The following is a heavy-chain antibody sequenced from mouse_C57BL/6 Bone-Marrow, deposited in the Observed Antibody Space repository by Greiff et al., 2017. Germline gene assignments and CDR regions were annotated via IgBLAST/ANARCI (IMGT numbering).Heavy chain of an antibody. Sequence: QVQLQQPGAELVKPGASVKMSCKASGYTFTSYWITWVKQRPGKGLEWIGDIYPTSGRTNYNEKFKSKAILTVDTSSNTAYMQLSSLKSEDSAVFYCASSGPHGRSFDYWGQGTTLTVSS. V-gene: IGHV1-55*01. CDR3: ASSGPHGRSFDY. CDR2: IYPTSGRT. CDR1: GYTFTSYW. J-gene: IGHJ2*01. D-gene: IGHD3-1*01.